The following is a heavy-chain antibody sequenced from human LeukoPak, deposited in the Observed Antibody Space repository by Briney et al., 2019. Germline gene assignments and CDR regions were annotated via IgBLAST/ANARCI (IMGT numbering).Heavy chain of an antibody. Sequence: SETLSLTCTVSGYSISTGYYWGWIRQPPGKGLEWIGSIYHSGSTYYNPSLKSRVTISVDTSKNQFSLKLTSVTAADTAVYYCARMVQSTDSSGFYLPEYFQHWGQGTLVTVSS. D-gene: IGHD3-22*01. CDR2: IYHSGST. CDR3: ARMVQSTDSSGFYLPEYFQH. J-gene: IGHJ1*01. V-gene: IGHV4-38-2*02. CDR1: GYSISTGYY.